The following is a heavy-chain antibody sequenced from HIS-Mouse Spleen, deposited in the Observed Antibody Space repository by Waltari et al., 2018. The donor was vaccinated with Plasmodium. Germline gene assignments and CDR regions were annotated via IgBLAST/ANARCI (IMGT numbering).Heavy chain of an antibody. CDR1: GGSFSCYY. CDR2: INHSGST. V-gene: IGHV4-34*01. Sequence: QVQLQQWGAGLLKPWETLSLTCAVYGGSFSCYYWSWIRPPPGKGLEWIGEINHSGSTNYNPSLKSRVTISVDTSKNQFSLKLSSVTAADTAVYYCARVTSSGVYWYFDLWGRGTLVTVSS. CDR3: ARVTSSGVYWYFDL. D-gene: IGHD3-3*01. J-gene: IGHJ2*01.